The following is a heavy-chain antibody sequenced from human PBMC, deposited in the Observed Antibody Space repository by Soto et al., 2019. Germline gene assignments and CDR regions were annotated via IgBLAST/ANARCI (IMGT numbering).Heavy chain of an antibody. CDR2: ISYDGYNK. J-gene: IGHJ4*02. CDR3: AKDPANVEIYGAFDY. V-gene: IGHV3-30*18. CDR1: GFTFSNYG. Sequence: QVQLVESGGGVVQPGRSLRLSCAASGFTFSNYGMHWVRQAPGKGLEWVALISYDGYNKYYADSVKGRFTISRDSSKSTLYLQMDSQKAEDTAVYYCAKDPANVEIYGAFDYWGQGTLVTVSS. D-gene: IGHD4-17*01.